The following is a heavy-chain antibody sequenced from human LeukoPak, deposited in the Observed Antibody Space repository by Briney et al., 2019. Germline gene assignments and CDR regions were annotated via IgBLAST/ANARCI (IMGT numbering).Heavy chain of an antibody. CDR3: ARGPSFHYYGSGSYGY. Sequence: SETLSLTCAVYGGSFSGYYWSWLRQPPGKGLEWLGEINHSGSTNYNPSLKSRVTISVDTSKNQFSLKLSSVTAADTAVYYCARGPSFHYYGSGSYGYWGQGTLVTVSS. CDR1: GGSFSGYY. D-gene: IGHD3-10*01. J-gene: IGHJ4*02. V-gene: IGHV4-34*01. CDR2: INHSGST.